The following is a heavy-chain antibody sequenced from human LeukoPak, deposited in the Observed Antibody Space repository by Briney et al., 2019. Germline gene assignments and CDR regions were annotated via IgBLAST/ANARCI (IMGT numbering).Heavy chain of an antibody. V-gene: IGHV1-69*13. CDR3: ASVSSSSGQGGWFDP. J-gene: IGHJ5*02. D-gene: IGHD6-6*01. CDR2: IIPIFGTA. CDR1: GGTFSSYA. Sequence: ASVKVSCKASGGTFSSYAISWVRQAPGQGLEWMGGIIPIFGTANYAQKFQGRVTITADESTSTAYMELSSLRSEDTAVYYCASVSSSSGQGGWFDPWGQGTLVTVSS.